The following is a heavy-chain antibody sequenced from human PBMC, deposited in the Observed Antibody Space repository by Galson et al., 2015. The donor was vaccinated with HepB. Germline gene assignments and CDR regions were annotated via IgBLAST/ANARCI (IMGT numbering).Heavy chain of an antibody. V-gene: IGHV1-69*01. CDR2: VIPIFGAT. Sequence: KVSCKVSGGTFNSYAISWVRLSPGQRLEWMGGVIPIFGATDYAQKFKGRVTITADDSTGTVYMQLSSLRSEDTAVYYCATDPGRRYYYYNMDVWGKGTTVTVSS. CDR3: ATDPGRRYYYYNMDV. J-gene: IGHJ6*03. CDR1: GGTFNSYA.